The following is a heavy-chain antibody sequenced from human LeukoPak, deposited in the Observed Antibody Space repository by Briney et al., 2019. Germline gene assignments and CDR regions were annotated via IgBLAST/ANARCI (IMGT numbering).Heavy chain of an antibody. Sequence: SETLSLTCTVSGGSISSYYWSWIRQPAGKGPEWIGRIYTSGSNNYNPSLKSRVTMSVDTSKNQFSLKLSSVTAADTAVYYCARASLMKPPYYYYYMDVWGKGTTVTVSS. V-gene: IGHV4-4*07. J-gene: IGHJ6*03. CDR3: ARASLMKPPYYYYYMDV. CDR1: GGSISSYY. CDR2: IYTSGSN. D-gene: IGHD3-16*01.